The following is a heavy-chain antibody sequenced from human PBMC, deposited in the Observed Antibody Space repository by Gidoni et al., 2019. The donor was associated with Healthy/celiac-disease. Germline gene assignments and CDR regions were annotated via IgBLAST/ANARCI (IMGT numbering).Heavy chain of an antibody. Sequence: EVQLLESGGGLVQPGGSLRLSCSASGFPFSSYAMSWVRQAPGKGLEWVSAISGSGGSTYYADSVKGRFTISRDNSKNTLYLQMNSLRAEDTAVYYCAKDRIADFFFDYWGQGTLVTVSS. J-gene: IGHJ4*02. CDR1: GFPFSSYA. CDR3: AKDRIADFFFDY. CDR2: ISGSGGST. V-gene: IGHV3-23*01. D-gene: IGHD2-15*01.